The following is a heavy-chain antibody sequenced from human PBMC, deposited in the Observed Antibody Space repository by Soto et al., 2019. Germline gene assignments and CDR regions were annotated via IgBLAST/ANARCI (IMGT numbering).Heavy chain of an antibody. D-gene: IGHD5-12*01. J-gene: IGHJ4*02. CDR1: GGSISRYY. CDR3: ARVYYGYDFFDY. Sequence: PSETLSLTFPVSGGSISRYYWSWIRQPPGKGLEWIGYIYYSGSTNYNPSLRSRATISVDTSRNQVSLNLDSVDAADTALYYCARVYYGYDFFDYWGQGILVTVSS. V-gene: IGHV4-59*01. CDR2: IYYSGST.